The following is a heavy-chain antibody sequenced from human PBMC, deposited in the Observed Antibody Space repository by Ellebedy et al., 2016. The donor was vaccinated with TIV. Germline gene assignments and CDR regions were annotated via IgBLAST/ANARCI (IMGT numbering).Heavy chain of an antibody. J-gene: IGHJ1*01. CDR2: ISSSSSSI. Sequence: PGGSLRLSCAASGFTFSSYSMNWVLQAPGKGLEWVSSISSSSSSIYYADSVKCRFTISRDNAKNSLYLQMNSLRAEDTAIYYCARGGHSFGFVQWGQGARVTVSA. CDR3: ARGGHSFGFVQ. V-gene: IGHV3-21*03. CDR1: GFTFSSYS. D-gene: IGHD5-18*01.